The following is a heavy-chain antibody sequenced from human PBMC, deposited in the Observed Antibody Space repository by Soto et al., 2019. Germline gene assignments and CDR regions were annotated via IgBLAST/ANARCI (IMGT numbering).Heavy chain of an antibody. J-gene: IGHJ5*02. V-gene: IGHV4-59*01. CDR2: IYYTGST. CDR3: AREDSRWFDP. CDR1: GGSISNYY. Sequence: SETLSLTCTVSGGSISNYYWSWIRQPPGKGLEWVGYIYYTGSTSYNPSLKSRVAMSVDTSKKQISLKLTSVTAADTAVYYCAREDSRWFDPWGQGTRVTDSS.